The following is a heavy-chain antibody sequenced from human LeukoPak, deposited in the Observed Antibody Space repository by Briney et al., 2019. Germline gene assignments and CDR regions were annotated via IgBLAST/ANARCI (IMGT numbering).Heavy chain of an antibody. CDR2: ISSSGSTI. CDR3: ASLYCTNGACYTNWFDP. V-gene: IGHV3-48*03. Sequence: GGSLRLSCAASGFTFSSYEMNWVRQAPGKGLEWVSYISSSGSTIYYADSVKGRFTISRDNAKNSLYLQMNSLRAEDTAVYYCASLYCTNGACYTNWFDPWGQGTLVTVSS. J-gene: IGHJ5*02. CDR1: GFTFSSYE. D-gene: IGHD2-8*01.